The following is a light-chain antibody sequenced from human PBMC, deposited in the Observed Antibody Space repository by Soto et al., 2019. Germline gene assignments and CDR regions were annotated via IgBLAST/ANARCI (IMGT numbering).Light chain of an antibody. CDR2: DIF. J-gene: IGKJ5*01. V-gene: IGKV3-20*01. Sequence: EIVLTQSPGTLSLSPGERATLSCRASQSVSSNYLAWYQQKPGQAPRLVIYDIFTRATGVPTRISGSGSGTEFTLTINKLEPEDFAVYYCQQYGTSPRSITFGQGTRLEIK. CDR3: QQYGTSPRSIT. CDR1: QSVSSNY.